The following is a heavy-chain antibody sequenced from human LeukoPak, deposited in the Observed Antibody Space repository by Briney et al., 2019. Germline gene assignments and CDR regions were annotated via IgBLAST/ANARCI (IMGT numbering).Heavy chain of an antibody. D-gene: IGHD6-19*01. CDR1: GFTFSSYS. J-gene: IGHJ4*02. CDR3: AWPYSSGWYTD. Sequence: GGSLRLSCAASGFTFSSYSMNWVRQAPGKGLEWVSSISSSSSYIYYADSVKGRFTISRDNAKNSLYLQMNSLRAEDTAVYYCAWPYSSGWYTDWGQGTLVTVSS. V-gene: IGHV3-21*01. CDR2: ISSSSSYI.